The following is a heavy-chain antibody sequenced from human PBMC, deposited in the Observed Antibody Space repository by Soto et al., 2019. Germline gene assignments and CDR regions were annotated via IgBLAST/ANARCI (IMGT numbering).Heavy chain of an antibody. D-gene: IGHD3-10*01. Sequence: PSETLFLTCTVSGGSISSHYWTWIRQPPGKGLEWIGYIFSNGRANYNPSLESRVTISVDTSKNQVSLKLRSVTAADTAVYYCARGGDNSPWYYSLWGQGTLVTVSS. V-gene: IGHV4-59*11. CDR2: IFSNGRA. J-gene: IGHJ4*02. CDR1: GGSISSHY. CDR3: ARGGDNSPWYYSL.